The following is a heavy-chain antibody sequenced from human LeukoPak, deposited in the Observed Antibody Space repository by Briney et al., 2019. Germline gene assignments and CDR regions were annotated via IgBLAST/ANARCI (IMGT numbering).Heavy chain of an antibody. CDR3: ARGRGAFDI. Sequence: PSETLSLTCTDPGGSISSYYWSWIRQPPGKGLELIGYIYYSGSTNYNPSLKSRVSISVDTSKNQFSLKLSSVTAADTAVYYCARGRGAFDIWGQGTMVTVSS. J-gene: IGHJ3*02. CDR1: GGSISSYY. V-gene: IGHV4-59*01. CDR2: IYYSGST.